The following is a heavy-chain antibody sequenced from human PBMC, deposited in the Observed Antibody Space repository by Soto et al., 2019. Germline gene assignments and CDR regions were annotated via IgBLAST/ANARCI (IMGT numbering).Heavy chain of an antibody. Sequence: QVQLVESGGGVVQPGRSLRLSCAASGFTFSSYGMHWVRQAPGKGLEWVAVIWFDGSNKFYADSVKGRFTISRDNSKNTVSLQMNRLGAEHSAAHSCTTTGPYWGQGTLVTVSS. CDR3: TTTGPY. J-gene: IGHJ4*02. CDR1: GFTFSSYG. CDR2: IWFDGSNK. V-gene: IGHV3-33*01.